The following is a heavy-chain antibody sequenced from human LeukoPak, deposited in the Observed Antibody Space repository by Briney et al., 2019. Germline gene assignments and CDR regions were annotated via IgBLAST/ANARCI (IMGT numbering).Heavy chain of an antibody. CDR3: ARLNDYADY. J-gene: IGHJ4*02. Sequence: GESLEISCQRSGSTFTTRWIGGVRQLPGKGLEWMGIIYPGDSDTRYSPSFQGQVTISADKSISTAYLQWSSLKASDTAMYYCARLNDYADYWGQGTLVTVSS. CDR2: IYPGDSDT. D-gene: IGHD2-8*01. CDR1: GSTFTTRW. V-gene: IGHV5-51*01.